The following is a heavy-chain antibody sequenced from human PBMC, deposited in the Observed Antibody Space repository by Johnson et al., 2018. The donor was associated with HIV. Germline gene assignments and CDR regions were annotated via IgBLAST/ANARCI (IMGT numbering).Heavy chain of an antibody. J-gene: IGHJ3*02. V-gene: IGHV3-7*01. D-gene: IGHD2-21*02. CDR3: ARDPCGGDCADAFDI. CDR1: GFTFSSYW. CDR2: IKQDGSEK. Sequence: VQLVESGGGLVQPGGSLRLSCAASGFTFSSYWMSWVRQAPGKGLEWVANIKQDGSEKYYVDSVKGRFTISRDNAKNSLYLQMNSLRAEDTAVYYCARDPCGGDCADAFDIWGQGTMVTVSS.